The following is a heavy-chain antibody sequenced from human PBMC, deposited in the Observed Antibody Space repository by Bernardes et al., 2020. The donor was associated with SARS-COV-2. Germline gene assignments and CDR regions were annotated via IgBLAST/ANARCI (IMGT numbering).Heavy chain of an antibody. V-gene: IGHV3-23*01. CDR1: GFTFRSYA. Sequence: GGSLRLSCAASGFTFRSYAMTWVRQAPGTGLEWVSTISDSGGSTYYADSVKGRFTISRDNSKNSLYLQMNTLRAEDTAVYYCAKDWVDEYGGIDYWGQGTLVTVSS. D-gene: IGHD4-17*01. CDR3: AKDWVDEYGGIDY. J-gene: IGHJ4*02. CDR2: ISDSGGST.